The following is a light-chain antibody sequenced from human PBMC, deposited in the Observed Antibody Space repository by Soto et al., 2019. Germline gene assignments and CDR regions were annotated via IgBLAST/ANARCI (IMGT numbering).Light chain of an antibody. V-gene: IGLV2-14*01. CDR1: SSDVGGYNY. CDR2: DVS. Sequence: QSALTQPASVSGSPGQSITISCTGTSSDVGGYNYVSWYQQYPSKAPKLIIYDVSNRPSGVSNRFSGSKSGDTASLTISGLQAEDEADYYCSSYRSSDTLFVFGTGTKLTVL. J-gene: IGLJ1*01. CDR3: SSYRSSDTLFV.